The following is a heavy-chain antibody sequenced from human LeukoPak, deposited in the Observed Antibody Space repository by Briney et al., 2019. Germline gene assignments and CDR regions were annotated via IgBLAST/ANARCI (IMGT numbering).Heavy chain of an antibody. J-gene: IGHJ1*01. Sequence: GGSLRLSRAASGFTFSSYAMSWVRQAPGKGLEWVSAISGSGGSTYYADFVKGRFTISRDNSKNTLYLQMNSLRAEDTAVYYCAKLARGSYNAYFQHWGQGTLVTVSS. D-gene: IGHD1-26*01. CDR3: AKLARGSYNAYFQH. CDR2: ISGSGGST. CDR1: GFTFSSYA. V-gene: IGHV3-23*01.